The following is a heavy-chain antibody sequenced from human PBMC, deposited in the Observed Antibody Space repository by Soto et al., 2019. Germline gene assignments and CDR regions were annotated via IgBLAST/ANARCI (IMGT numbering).Heavy chain of an antibody. CDR1: GGNFSSYA. V-gene: IGHV1-69*01. CDR3: ARKCGYSGYARYYYYGMDV. CDR2: IITIFGTA. J-gene: IGHJ6*02. Sequence: QVQLVQSGAEVKKPGSSVKVSFKASGGNFSSYAISWVRRAPGQGLEWIGGIITIFGTANYAQKFQGRVTITADESTNKAYMELSSLRSEDTAVYYCARKCGYSGYARYYYYGMDVWGQGTTVTVSS. D-gene: IGHD5-12*01.